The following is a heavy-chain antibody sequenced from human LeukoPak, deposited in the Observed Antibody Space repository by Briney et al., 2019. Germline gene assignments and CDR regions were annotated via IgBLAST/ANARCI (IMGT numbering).Heavy chain of an antibody. CDR1: GFTFSDYY. CDR2: IYSGGST. D-gene: IGHD3-3*01. Sequence: GGSLRLSCAASGFTFSDYYMSWIRQAPGKGLEWVSVIYSGGSTYYADSVKGRFTISRDNSKNTLYLQMNSLRAEDTAVYYCARDSPLRSLDYWGQGTLVTVSS. V-gene: IGHV3-66*01. J-gene: IGHJ4*02. CDR3: ARDSPLRSLDY.